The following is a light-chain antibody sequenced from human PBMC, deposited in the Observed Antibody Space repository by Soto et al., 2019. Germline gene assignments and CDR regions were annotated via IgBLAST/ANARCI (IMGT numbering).Light chain of an antibody. CDR2: DND. J-gene: IGLJ1*01. V-gene: IGLV1-51*01. CDR1: SSNIGDNF. CDR3: GSWDSSLTYV. Sequence: QSVLTQPPSVSAAPGQKVTISCSGSSSNIGDNFVSWYQQLPGTAPKILIYDNDKRPSGIPDRFSGSKSGTSATLAITGLQTGDEADYYCGSWDSSLTYVFGTGTKLIVL.